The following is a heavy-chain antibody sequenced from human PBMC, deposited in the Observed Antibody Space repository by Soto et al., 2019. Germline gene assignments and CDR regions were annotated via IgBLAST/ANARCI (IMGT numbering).Heavy chain of an antibody. Sequence: PSETLSLTCTVSGGSISSSSYYWGWIRQPPGKGLEWIGSIYYSGSTYYNPSLKSRVTISVDTSKNQFSLKLSSVTAADTAVYYCARVLKSDDDYDILTGRPEYYFDYWGQGTLVTVSS. J-gene: IGHJ4*02. CDR2: IYYSGST. CDR1: GGSISSSSYY. D-gene: IGHD3-9*01. V-gene: IGHV4-39*07. CDR3: ARVLKSDDDYDILTGRPEYYFDY.